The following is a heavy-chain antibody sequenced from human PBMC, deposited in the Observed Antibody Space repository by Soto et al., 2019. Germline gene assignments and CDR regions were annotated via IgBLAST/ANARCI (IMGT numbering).Heavy chain of an antibody. CDR2: ISYDGSNK. CDR1: RFTFRSYG. V-gene: IGHV3-30*03. CDR3: ATVSTGIAAADTGYYYYYGMDV. J-gene: IGHJ6*02. D-gene: IGHD6-13*01. Sequence: QVQLVESGGGVVQPGRSLRLSCAASRFTFRSYGMHWVRQAPGKGLEWVAVISYDGSNKYYVDSVKGRFTISRDNSKNTLYLQMNSLRAEDTAVYYCATVSTGIAAADTGYYYYYGMDVWGQGTTVTVSS.